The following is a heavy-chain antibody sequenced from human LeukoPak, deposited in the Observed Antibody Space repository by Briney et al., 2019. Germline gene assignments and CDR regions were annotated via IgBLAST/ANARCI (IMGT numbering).Heavy chain of an antibody. Sequence: ASVKVSCKASGYTFTSYAMHWVRQAPGQRLEWMGWTNAGNGNTKYSQKFQGRVTITRDTSASTAYMELSSLRSEDTAVYYCARGWDSGWYYWGQGTLVTVSS. D-gene: IGHD6-19*01. CDR2: TNAGNGNT. J-gene: IGHJ4*02. CDR3: ARGWDSGWYY. CDR1: GYTFTSYA. V-gene: IGHV1-3*01.